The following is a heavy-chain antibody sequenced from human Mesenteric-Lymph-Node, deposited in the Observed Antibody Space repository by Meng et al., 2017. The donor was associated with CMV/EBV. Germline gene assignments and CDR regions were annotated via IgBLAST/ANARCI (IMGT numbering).Heavy chain of an antibody. CDR1: GGTFSRTA. Sequence: SVKVSCKVFGGTFSRTAISWVRQAPGQGLEWMGGIIPVIDRTDYAQRFQGRVTITADKFTTTAFMELSSLRSEDVAVYYCARDPVAYDDSNYFYYGMDVWGQGTTVTVSS. D-gene: IGHD1-1*01. CDR2: IIPVIDRT. V-gene: IGHV1-69*10. J-gene: IGHJ6*02. CDR3: ARDPVAYDDSNYFYYGMDV.